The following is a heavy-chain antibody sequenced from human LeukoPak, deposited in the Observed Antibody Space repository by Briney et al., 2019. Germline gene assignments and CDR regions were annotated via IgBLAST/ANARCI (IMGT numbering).Heavy chain of an antibody. CDR1: GFTFISYA. CDR3: AKVAAGYSSGWYEGLFDY. Sequence: GVLRLSCAASGFTFISYAMHGVRQAPGKGLEWVAVISYDGSNKYYADSVKGRFTISRDNSKNTLYLQMNSLRAEDTAVYYCAKVAAGYSSGWYEGLFDYWGQGTLVTVSS. J-gene: IGHJ4*02. CDR2: ISYDGSNK. V-gene: IGHV3-30*04. D-gene: IGHD6-19*01.